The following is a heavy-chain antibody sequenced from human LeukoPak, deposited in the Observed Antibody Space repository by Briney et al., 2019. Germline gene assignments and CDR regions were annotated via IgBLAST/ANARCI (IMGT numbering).Heavy chain of an antibody. CDR2: INPTGTTT. D-gene: IGHD3-10*01. CDR3: ARDNSVGDIAWWFDP. J-gene: IGHJ5*02. CDR1: GYTFINNW. V-gene: IGHV1-46*01. Sequence: ASVKVSCKASGYTFINNWMHWVRQAPGQGLEWVGLINPTGTTTLYAQKFQGRVTLTRDMSTSTDYMELRSLKSEDTAVYYCARDNSVGDIAWWFDPWGQGALVTVSS.